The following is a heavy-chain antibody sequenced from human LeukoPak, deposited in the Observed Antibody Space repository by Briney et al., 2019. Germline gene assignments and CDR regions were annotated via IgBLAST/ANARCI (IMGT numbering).Heavy chain of an antibody. CDR1: GYTFTGYY. CDR2: INPNSGGT. Sequence: ASVKVSCKASGYTFTGYYMHWVRQAPGQGLEWMGRINPNSGGTNYAQKFQGRVTMTRDTSISTAYMELSRLRSDDTAVYHCAVIVGATTYDYWGQGTLVTVSS. J-gene: IGHJ4*02. D-gene: IGHD1-26*01. CDR3: AVIVGATTYDY. V-gene: IGHV1-2*06.